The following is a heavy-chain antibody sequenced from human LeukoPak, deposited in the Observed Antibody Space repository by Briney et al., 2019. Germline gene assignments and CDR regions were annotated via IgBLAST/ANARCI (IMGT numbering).Heavy chain of an antibody. J-gene: IGHJ2*01. CDR3: ARDSSGDYWYFGL. CDR1: GGSISSGGYY. V-gene: IGHV4-31*03. Sequence: SQTLSLTCTVSGGSISSGGYYWSWIRQHPEKGLEWFGYLYSVGSTYYNPSLKSRVTISVDTSKNQVSLKMTSVTAADTAVYYCARDSSGDYWYFGLWGRGTLVTVSS. D-gene: IGHD4-17*01. CDR2: LYSVGST.